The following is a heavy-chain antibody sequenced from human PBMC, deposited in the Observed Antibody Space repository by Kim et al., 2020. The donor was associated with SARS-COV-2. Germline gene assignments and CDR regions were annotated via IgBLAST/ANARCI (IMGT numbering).Heavy chain of an antibody. CDR1: GGSISNHY. J-gene: IGHJ4*02. CDR2: MYFSGAK. CDR3: ARALLGIPAALDY. Sequence: SETLSLTCLVSGGSISNHYWSWIRQPPRRGLEWLGYMYFSGAKNYHPSLKSRVTMSLDTSKNQFSLKLTSVTTADTAAYVCARALLGIPAALDYCGQ. D-gene: IGHD2-2*01. V-gene: IGHV4-59*11.